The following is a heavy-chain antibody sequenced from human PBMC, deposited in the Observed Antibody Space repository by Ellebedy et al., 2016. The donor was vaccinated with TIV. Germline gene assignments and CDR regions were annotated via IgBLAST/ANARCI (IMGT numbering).Heavy chain of an antibody. D-gene: IGHD3-22*01. CDR2: INAGNGNT. CDR1: GYTFTSYA. J-gene: IGHJ6*02. Sequence: ASVKVSCXASGYTFTSYAMHWVRQAPGQRLEWMGWINAGNGNTKYSQKFQGRVTITRDTSASTAYMELSSLRSEDTAVYYCARDNDDSSGYYPHYYYGMDVWGQGTTVTVSS. V-gene: IGHV1-3*01. CDR3: ARDNDDSSGYYPHYYYGMDV.